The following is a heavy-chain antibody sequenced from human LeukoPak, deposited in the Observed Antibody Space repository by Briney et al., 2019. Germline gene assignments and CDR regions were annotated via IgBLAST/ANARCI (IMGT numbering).Heavy chain of an antibody. CDR3: ARVFGSADY. CDR2: MNPNSGST. CDR1: GYTFTSYD. J-gene: IGHJ4*02. D-gene: IGHD3-10*01. V-gene: IGHV1-8*02. Sequence: ASVEVSCKXSGYTFTSYDINWVRQASGQGLEWMGWMNPNSGSTGYAQKFQGRVTMTRDTSISTAYMELTNLRSEDTAIYYCARVFGSADYWGQGTLVTVSS.